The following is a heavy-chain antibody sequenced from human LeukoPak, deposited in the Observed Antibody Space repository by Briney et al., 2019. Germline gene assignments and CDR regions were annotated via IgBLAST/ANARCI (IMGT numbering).Heavy chain of an antibody. CDR3: ARARRIAARQFGYYYYYMDV. J-gene: IGHJ6*03. D-gene: IGHD6-6*01. V-gene: IGHV1-8*01. Sequence: GASVKVSCKVSGYTLTELSMHWVRQATGQGLEWMGWMNPNNGNTGYAQKFQGRVTMTRNTSISTAYMELSSLRSGDTAVYYCARARRIAARQFGYYYYYMDVWGKGTTVTVSS. CDR1: GYTLTELS. CDR2: MNPNNGNT.